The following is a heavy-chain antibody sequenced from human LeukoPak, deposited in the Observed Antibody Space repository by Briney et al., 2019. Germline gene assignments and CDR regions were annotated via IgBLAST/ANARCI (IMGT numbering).Heavy chain of an antibody. CDR1: GFSFSNYW. D-gene: IGHD3-16*01. Sequence: PGGSLRLSCAASGFSFSNYWMSWVRQAPGKGLEWVANIKQDGSEKYYVDSVKGRFTISRDNAKNSLFLQMNSLRAEDTAVYYCARRVPNEVITDYFDYWGPGTLVTVSS. CDR2: IKQDGSEK. J-gene: IGHJ4*02. V-gene: IGHV3-7*01. CDR3: ARRVPNEVITDYFDY.